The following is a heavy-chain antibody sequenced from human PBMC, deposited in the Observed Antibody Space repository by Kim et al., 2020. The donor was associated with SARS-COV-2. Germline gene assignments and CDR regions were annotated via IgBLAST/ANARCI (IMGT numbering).Heavy chain of an antibody. Sequence: DPGKGRLTISRDNSKNTLYLQMNSLRAEDTAVYYCAKDRYDSSGRDFDYWGQGTLVIVSS. D-gene: IGHD3-22*01. CDR3: AKDRYDSSGRDFDY. V-gene: IGHV3-23*01. J-gene: IGHJ4*02.